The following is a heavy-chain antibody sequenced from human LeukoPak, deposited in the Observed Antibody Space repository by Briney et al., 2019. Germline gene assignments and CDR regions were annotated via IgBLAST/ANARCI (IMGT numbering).Heavy chain of an antibody. J-gene: IGHJ4*02. D-gene: IGHD2-8*01. CDR2: IYYSGST. CDR1: GGSISSYY. CDR3: AGLGGKYCTNDVCYLVDY. V-gene: IGHV4-59*01. Sequence: SETLSLTCTVSGGSISSYYWSWIRQPPGKGLEWIGYIYYSGSTNYNPSLKSRVTISVDSSKNQFSLKLSSVTAADTAVYYCAGLGGKYCTNDVCYLVDYWGQGTLVTVSS.